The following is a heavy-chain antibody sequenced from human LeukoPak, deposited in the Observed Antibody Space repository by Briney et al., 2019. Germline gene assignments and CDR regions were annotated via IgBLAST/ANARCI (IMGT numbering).Heavy chain of an antibody. CDR1: GGSFSGYY. D-gene: IGHD2-2*01. V-gene: IGHV4-39*01. Sequence: SETLSLTCAVYGGSFSGYYWGWIRQPPGKGLEWIGSMYYSGSTYYNPSLKSRVTISVDTSKNQFSLKLSSVTAADTAVYYCASVYCRSTSCWFDYWGQGTLVTVSS. CDR2: MYYSGST. J-gene: IGHJ4*02. CDR3: ASVYCRSTSCWFDY.